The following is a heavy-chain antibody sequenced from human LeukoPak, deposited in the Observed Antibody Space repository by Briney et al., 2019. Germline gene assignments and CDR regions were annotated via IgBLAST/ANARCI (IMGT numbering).Heavy chain of an antibody. CDR3: VKDLGSAITSALALDV. V-gene: IGHV1-18*01. Sequence: ASVKVSCKASGHTFTSYGISWVRQAPGQGLEWMGWISAYNGNTNYAQKLQGRVTMTTDTSTSTAYMELRSLRSDDSAVYYCVKDLGSAITSALALDVWGQGTTVTVSS. CDR2: ISAYNGNT. J-gene: IGHJ6*02. D-gene: IGHD2-15*01. CDR1: GHTFTSYG.